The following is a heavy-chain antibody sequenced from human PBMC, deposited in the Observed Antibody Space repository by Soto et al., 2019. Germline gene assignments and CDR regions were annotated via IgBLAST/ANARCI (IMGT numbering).Heavy chain of an antibody. J-gene: IGHJ6*02. D-gene: IGHD1-1*01. CDR3: AKDRNWNDVSWSTPYYYYGMDV. CDR1: GFTFSSYG. V-gene: IGHV3-30*18. Sequence: PGGSLRLSCAASGFTFSSYGMHWVRQAPGKGLEWVAVISYDGSNKYYADSVKGRFTISRDNSKNTLYLQMNSLRAEDTAVYYCAKDRNWNDVSWSTPYYYYGMDVWGQGTTVTVSS. CDR2: ISYDGSNK.